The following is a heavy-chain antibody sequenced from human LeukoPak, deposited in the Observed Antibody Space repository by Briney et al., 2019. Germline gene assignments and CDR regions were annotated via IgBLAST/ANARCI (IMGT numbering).Heavy chain of an antibody. Sequence: GESLKISCQGSGYSFTNYWIGWVRQMPGKGLEWMGIIYVGDSDTRYSPSFQGQVTISADKSISTAYLQWSSLKASDTAMYYCALHCSSTSCYAGNWGQGTLVTVSS. J-gene: IGHJ4*02. CDR1: GYSFTNYW. D-gene: IGHD2-2*01. CDR2: IYVGDSDT. V-gene: IGHV5-51*01. CDR3: ALHCSSTSCYAGN.